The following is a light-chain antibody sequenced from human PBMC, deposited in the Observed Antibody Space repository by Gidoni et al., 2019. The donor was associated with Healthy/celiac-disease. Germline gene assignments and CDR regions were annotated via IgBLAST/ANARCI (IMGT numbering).Light chain of an antibody. CDR2: GAS. CDR1: QSVSSSS. J-gene: IGKJ3*01. CDR3: QQYGSSLIFT. Sequence: IVLTQSPGTLSLSPGERATLSCRASQSVSSSSLAWYQQKPGQAPRLLIYGASSRATGIPDRLSGSGSGTDFTLTISRLEPEDFAVYYCQQYGSSLIFTFGPGTKVDIK. V-gene: IGKV3-20*01.